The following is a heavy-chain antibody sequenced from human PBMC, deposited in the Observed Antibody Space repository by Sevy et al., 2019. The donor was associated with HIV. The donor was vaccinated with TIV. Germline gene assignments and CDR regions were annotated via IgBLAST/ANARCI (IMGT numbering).Heavy chain of an antibody. CDR2: ISGSGGST. CDR3: ATRSYCSGGSCSGPFDY. D-gene: IGHD2-15*01. J-gene: IGHJ4*02. CDR1: GFTFSSYA. V-gene: IGHV3-23*01. Sequence: GGSLRLSCAASGFTFSSYAMSWVRQAPGKGLEWVSVISGSGGSTYYADSVKGRFTISRDNSKNTLYLQMNSLRAEDTAVYYCATRSYCSGGSCSGPFDYWGQGTLVTVSS.